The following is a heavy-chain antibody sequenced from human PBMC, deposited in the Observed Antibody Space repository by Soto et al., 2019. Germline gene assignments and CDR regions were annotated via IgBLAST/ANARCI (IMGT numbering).Heavy chain of an antibody. Sequence: QVQLVESGGGVVQPGRSLRLSCAASGFTFSSYGMHWVRQAPGKGLEWVAVIWYDGSNKYYADSVKGRFTISRDNSKNTLYLQMNSLRAEDTAVYYCARDPYGDYGGVTAFDYWGQGTLVTVSS. CDR2: IWYDGSNK. D-gene: IGHD4-17*01. CDR3: ARDPYGDYGGVTAFDY. V-gene: IGHV3-33*01. J-gene: IGHJ4*02. CDR1: GFTFSSYG.